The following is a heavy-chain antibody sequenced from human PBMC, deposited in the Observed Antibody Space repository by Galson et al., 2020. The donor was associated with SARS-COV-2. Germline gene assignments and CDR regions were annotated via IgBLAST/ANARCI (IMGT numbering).Heavy chain of an antibody. J-gene: IGHJ4*02. CDR2: MNGVVGNT. Sequence: GGSLRLSCVASGFSFSNYALGWVRQTPGTGLEWVSTMNGVVGNTYYADSVKGRFTISRDNSKNTVYLQMNSLRAEDTAVYYCAKDRYNAYTSVAYFDFWGQGALVTVSS. V-gene: IGHV3-23*01. CDR3: AKDRYNAYTSVAYFDF. D-gene: IGHD5-12*01. CDR1: GFSFSNYA.